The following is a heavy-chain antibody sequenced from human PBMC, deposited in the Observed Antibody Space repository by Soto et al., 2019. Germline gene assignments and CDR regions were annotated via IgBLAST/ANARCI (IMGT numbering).Heavy chain of an antibody. V-gene: IGHV4-4*07. CDR1: GDSSTNSY. D-gene: IGHD6-13*01. Sequence: PSETLSLTCTVSGDSSTNSYWSWIRQPAGKRLEWIGRISSTGSSHYNPSLKSRVTMSLDTSTNQFSLKLTSVTAADTAVYYCARDAPAVGTDWFDPWGQGTLVTVSS. J-gene: IGHJ5*02. CDR2: ISSTGSS. CDR3: ARDAPAVGTDWFDP.